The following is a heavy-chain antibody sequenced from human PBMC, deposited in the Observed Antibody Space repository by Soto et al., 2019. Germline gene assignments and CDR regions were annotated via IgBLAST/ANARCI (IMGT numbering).Heavy chain of an antibody. CDR2: IKQDGSEK. D-gene: IGHD6-19*01. CDR1: GFTFSSYW. Sequence: GGSLRLSCAASGFTFSSYWMCWVRQAPGKGLEWVANIKQDGSEKYYVDSVKGRFTISRDNAKNSLYLQMNSLRAEDTAVYYCARVSPQWPQRTIWYYGMDVWGQGTTVTVSS. CDR3: ARVSPQWPQRTIWYYGMDV. V-gene: IGHV3-7*01. J-gene: IGHJ6*02.